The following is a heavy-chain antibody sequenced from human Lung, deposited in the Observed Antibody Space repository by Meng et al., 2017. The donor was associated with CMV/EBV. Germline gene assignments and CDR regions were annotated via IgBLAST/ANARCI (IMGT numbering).Heavy chain of an antibody. CDR1: GYTFTSYD. Sequence: AEVKKPGASVKVSCKASGYTFTSYDINGVRQATGQGLGWMGWMNPNSGNTGYAQKFQGRVTMTRNTSISTAYMELSSLRSEDTAVYYCARGYCSGGSCPVFDPWGQGTLVTVSS. V-gene: IGHV1-8*01. D-gene: IGHD2-15*01. CDR3: ARGYCSGGSCPVFDP. J-gene: IGHJ5*02. CDR2: MNPNSGNT.